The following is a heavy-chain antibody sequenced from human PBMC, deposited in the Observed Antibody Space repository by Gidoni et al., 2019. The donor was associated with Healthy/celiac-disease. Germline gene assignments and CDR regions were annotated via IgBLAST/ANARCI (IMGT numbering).Heavy chain of an antibody. CDR3: ARVRQWLVWAFDY. V-gene: IGHV1-3*01. CDR1: GYTFTSYA. J-gene: IGHJ4*02. CDR2: INAGNGNT. Sequence: QVQLVQSGAEVKKPGASVKVSCKASGYTFTSYAMHWVRQAPGQRLEWMGWINAGNGNTQYSQKFQGRVTITRDTSASTAYMELSSLRSEDTAVYYCARVRQWLVWAFDYWGQGTLVTVSS. D-gene: IGHD6-19*01.